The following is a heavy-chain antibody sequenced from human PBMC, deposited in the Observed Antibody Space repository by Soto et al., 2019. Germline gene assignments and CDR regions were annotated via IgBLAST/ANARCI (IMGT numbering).Heavy chain of an antibody. CDR3: ARERGSDYGSGSYYNRPRWFDP. V-gene: IGHV1-3*01. CDR1: GYTFTSYA. Sequence: ASGKVSCKASGYTFTSYAMHWVRQAPGQRLEWMGWINAGNGNTKYSQKFQGRVTITRDTSASTAYMELSSLRSEDMAVYYCARERGSDYGSGSYYNRPRWFDPWGQGTLVTVSS. J-gene: IGHJ5*02. D-gene: IGHD3-10*01. CDR2: INAGNGNT.